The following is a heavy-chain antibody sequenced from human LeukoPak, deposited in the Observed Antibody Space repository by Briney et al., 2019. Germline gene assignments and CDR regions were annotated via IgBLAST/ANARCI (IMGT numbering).Heavy chain of an antibody. V-gene: IGHV1-18*04. D-gene: IGHD7-27*01. CDR2: ISAYNGNT. Sequence: ASAKVSCKASGYNFIRYYMHWMRQAPGQGLEWMGWISAYNGNTNYAQKFQGRVTMTTDTSTSTAYMELRSLRSDDTAVYYCARAEKPNWGNYYYYCMDVWGKGTTVTVSS. CDR3: ARAEKPNWGNYYYYCMDV. CDR1: GYNFIRYY. J-gene: IGHJ6*03.